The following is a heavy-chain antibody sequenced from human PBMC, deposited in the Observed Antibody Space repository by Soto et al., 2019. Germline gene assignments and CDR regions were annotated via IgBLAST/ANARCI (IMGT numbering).Heavy chain of an antibody. CDR2: IGPTGSDM. Sequence: QVQLVESGGGLVNPGGSLTLSCAVSGFTFSDNYMSWIRQAPGKGLECLSYIGPTGSDMSYADSVKGRFTISRDNAKNSLYLQMSSMRAEDPAVYYCATTARLFNYWGRGTLVTVSS. J-gene: IGHJ4*02. V-gene: IGHV3-11*01. CDR1: GFTFSDNY. CDR3: ATTARLFNY.